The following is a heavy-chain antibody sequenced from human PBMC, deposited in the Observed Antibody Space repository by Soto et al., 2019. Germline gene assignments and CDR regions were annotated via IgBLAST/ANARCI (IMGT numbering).Heavy chain of an antibody. CDR3: ARLHSFYYGSGDGMDV. CDR1: GGTFRSNA. CDR2: LIPIFGTT. V-gene: IGHV1-69*06. J-gene: IGHJ6*02. D-gene: IGHD3-10*01. Sequence: QVQLVQSGTEVKKPGSSVKVSCKASGGTFRSNAISWVRQAPGQGLEWMGGLIPIFGTTNYAQKFQGRVTIPAEKSAGTAYMDLSSLRSDETAVYYCARLHSFYYGSGDGMDVWGQGNTVTVSS.